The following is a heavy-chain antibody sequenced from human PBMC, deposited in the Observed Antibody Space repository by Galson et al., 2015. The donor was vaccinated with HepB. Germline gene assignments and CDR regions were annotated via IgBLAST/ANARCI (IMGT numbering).Heavy chain of an antibody. J-gene: IGHJ5*02. D-gene: IGHD3-10*01. Sequence: SLRLSCAASGFTFSSYGMHWVRQAPGKGLEWVAVMWYDGNNEYNADSVKGRFTISRDNSKDTVFLQMNSLRVEDTAVYYCAREGYYGSGRSKIRGWFDPWGQGTLVTVSS. CDR2: MWYDGNNE. CDR3: AREGYYGSGRSKIRGWFDP. CDR1: GFTFSSYG. V-gene: IGHV3-33*01.